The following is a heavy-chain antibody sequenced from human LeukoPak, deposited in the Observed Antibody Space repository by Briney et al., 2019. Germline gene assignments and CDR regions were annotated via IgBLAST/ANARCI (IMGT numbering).Heavy chain of an antibody. CDR2: ITDSGMTS. CDR3: ASYPFGVLRFLDLFSSP. D-gene: IGHD3-3*01. Sequence: GGSLRLSCAASGFTFSNYAMTWVRQAPGKGLDWVSSITDSGMTSYCADSVKGRFTISRDNPRNTLYLQMHSLRSEDTAIYYCASYPFGVLRFLDLFSSPGGQGALVTVSS. CDR1: GFTFSNYA. J-gene: IGHJ4*02. V-gene: IGHV3-23*01.